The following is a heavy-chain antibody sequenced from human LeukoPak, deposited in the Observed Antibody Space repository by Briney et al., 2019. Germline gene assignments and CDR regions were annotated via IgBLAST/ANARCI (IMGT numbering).Heavy chain of an antibody. D-gene: IGHD2-21*01. CDR3: ARELSQIVWGGLDY. J-gene: IGHJ4*02. V-gene: IGHV3-33*05. Sequence: PGGSLRLSCTASGFIFSHYGMHWVRQAPGKGLEWVAVTQNDASTRNYVDSVKGRFTISRDNSENTVFLQMDSLRVEDTAVYYCARELSQIVWGGLDYGGQGTLVSVSS. CDR2: TQNDASTR. CDR1: GFIFSHYG.